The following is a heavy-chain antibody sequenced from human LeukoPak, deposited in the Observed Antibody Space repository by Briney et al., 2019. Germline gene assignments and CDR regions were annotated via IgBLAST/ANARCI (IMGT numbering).Heavy chain of an antibody. V-gene: IGHV3-23*01. CDR1: GFTFSSYA. D-gene: IGHD6-19*01. CDR3: AKEPGGGWPLAEYFQH. CDR2: ISGSGGST. J-gene: IGHJ1*01. Sequence: GGSLRLSCAASGFTFSSYAMSWVRQAPGKGLEWVSAISGSGGSTYYADSVKGRFTISRDNSKNTLYLQMNSLRAEDTGVYYCAKEPGGGWPLAEYFQHWGQGTLVTVSS.